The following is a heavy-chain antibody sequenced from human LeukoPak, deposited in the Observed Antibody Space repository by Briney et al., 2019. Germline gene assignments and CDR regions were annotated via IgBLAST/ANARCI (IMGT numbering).Heavy chain of an antibody. Sequence: PSETLSLTCTVSGGSISSYYWNWIRQPAGKGLEWIGRIYTSGSTNYNPSLKRRVTMSVDTSKNQFSLKLSSVTAADTAVYYCARDRVFHLHYMDVWGKGTTVTVSS. D-gene: IGHD6-13*01. J-gene: IGHJ6*03. CDR3: ARDRVFHLHYMDV. CDR1: GGSISSYY. V-gene: IGHV4-4*07. CDR2: IYTSGST.